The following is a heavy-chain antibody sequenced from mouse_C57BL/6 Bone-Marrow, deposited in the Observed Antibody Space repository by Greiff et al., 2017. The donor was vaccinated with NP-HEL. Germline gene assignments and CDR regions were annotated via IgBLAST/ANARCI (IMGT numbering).Heavy chain of an antibody. CDR3: ARATYYDCDGAMDY. D-gene: IGHD2-4*01. V-gene: IGHV1-26*01. Sequence: VQLQQSGPELVKPGASVKISCKASGYTFTDYYMNWVKQSHGKSLEWIGDINPKNGGTSYNQKLKGKATLTADKSSSTAYMERRSLTSVDSAVYYCARATYYDCDGAMDYWGQGTSVTVSS. CDR1: GYTFTDYY. J-gene: IGHJ4*01. CDR2: INPKNGGT.